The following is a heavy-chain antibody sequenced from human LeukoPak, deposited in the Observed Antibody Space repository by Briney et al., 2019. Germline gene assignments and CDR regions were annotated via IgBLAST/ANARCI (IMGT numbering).Heavy chain of an antibody. CDR2: INSDGSST. CDR1: GFTFSSYW. D-gene: IGHD3-3*01. V-gene: IGHV3-74*01. CDR3: ARDADDFWSGYYLL. Sequence: QPGGSLRLSCAASGFTFSSYWMHWVRQAPGKGLVWVSRINSDGSSTSYADPVKGRFTISRDNAKNTLYPQMNSLRAEDTAVYYCARDADDFWSGYYLLWGQGTLVTVSS. J-gene: IGHJ4*02.